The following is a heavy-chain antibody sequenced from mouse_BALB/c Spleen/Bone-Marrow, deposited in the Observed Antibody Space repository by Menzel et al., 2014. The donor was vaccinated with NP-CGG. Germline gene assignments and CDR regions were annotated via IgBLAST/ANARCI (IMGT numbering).Heavy chain of an antibody. J-gene: IGHJ4*01. CDR3: ASGLLQYYYAMDY. CDR2: IDPANGNT. D-gene: IGHD2-3*01. CDR1: GFNIKDTY. V-gene: IGHV14-3*02. Sequence: VQLQQSGAELVKPGASVKLSCTASGFNIKDTYMHWVKQRPEQGLEWIGRIDPANGNTKYDPKFQGKATITADTSSNTAYLQLSSLTSEDTAVYYCASGLLQYYYAMDYWGQGTSVTVSS.